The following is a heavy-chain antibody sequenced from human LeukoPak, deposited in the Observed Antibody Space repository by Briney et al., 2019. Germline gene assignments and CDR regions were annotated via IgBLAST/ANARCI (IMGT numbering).Heavy chain of an antibody. J-gene: IGHJ1*01. V-gene: IGHV3-66*01. D-gene: IGHD3-9*01. CDR1: GFTVSSNY. Sequence: GGSLRLSCAGSGFTVSSNYMTWVRPPPGKGLEWVSVIYSGGNTYYADSVKGRFTISRDNSENTLYLQLNSLRAEDTAVYYCARGSLTSVYFPLWGQGTLVTVSS. CDR3: ARGSLTSVYFPL. CDR2: IYSGGNT.